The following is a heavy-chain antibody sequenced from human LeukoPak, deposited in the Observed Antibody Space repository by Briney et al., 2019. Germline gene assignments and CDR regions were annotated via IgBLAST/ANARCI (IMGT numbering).Heavy chain of an antibody. D-gene: IGHD1-26*01. CDR3: ARGARGLSGSYSGGY. J-gene: IGHJ4*02. V-gene: IGHV3-74*01. CDR2: INSDGSST. CDR1: GFTFSSYA. Sequence: SGGSLRLSCAASGFTFSSYAMSWVRQAPGKGLVWVSRINSDGSSTSYADSVKGRFTISRDNAKNTLYLQMNSLRAEDTAVYYCARGARGLSGSYSGGYWGQGTLVTVPS.